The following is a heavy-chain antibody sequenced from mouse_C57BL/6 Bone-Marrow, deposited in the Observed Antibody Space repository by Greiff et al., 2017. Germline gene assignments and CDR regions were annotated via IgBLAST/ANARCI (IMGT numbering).Heavy chain of an antibody. Sequence: QVQLKESGPGLVQPSQSLSITCTVSGFSLTSYGVHWVRQSPGKGLEWLGVIWSGGSTDYNAAFISRLSISKDNSKSQVFCKMNSLQADDTAIYYCARQLRLRYFDVWGTGTTVTVSS. CDR1: GFSLTSYG. CDR3: ARQLRLRYFDV. CDR2: IWSGGST. J-gene: IGHJ1*03. D-gene: IGHD3-2*02. V-gene: IGHV2-2*01.